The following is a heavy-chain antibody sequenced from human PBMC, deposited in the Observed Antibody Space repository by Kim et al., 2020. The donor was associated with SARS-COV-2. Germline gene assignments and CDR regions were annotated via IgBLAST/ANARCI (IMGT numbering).Heavy chain of an antibody. V-gene: IGHV3-11*06. Sequence: AHDVKGRFPIYRDNAKNSLYLQMNSLRAEDTAVYYGAPLAGSSSSAGMDVWGQGTTVTVSS. D-gene: IGHD6-6*01. CDR3: APLAGSSSSAGMDV. J-gene: IGHJ6*02.